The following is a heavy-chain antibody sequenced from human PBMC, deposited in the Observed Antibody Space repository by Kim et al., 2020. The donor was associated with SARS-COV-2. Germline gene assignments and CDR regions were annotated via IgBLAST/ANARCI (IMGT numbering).Heavy chain of an antibody. CDR2: INPNSGDT. CDR3: ASDRAEGTYDSYLYYFDF. D-gene: IGHD3-22*01. J-gene: IGHJ4*02. Sequence: ASVKVSCKASGYTFTGHYMHWVRQAPGQRLEWMGWINPNSGDTNTAPKFEARVTMTRDTSIGTAYMELSGLTSDDTAVYYCASDRAEGTYDSYLYYFDFWGQGTLVTVSS. CDR1: GYTFTGHY. V-gene: IGHV1-2*02.